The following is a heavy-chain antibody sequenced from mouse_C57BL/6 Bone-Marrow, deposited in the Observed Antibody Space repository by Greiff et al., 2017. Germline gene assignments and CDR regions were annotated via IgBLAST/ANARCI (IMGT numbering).Heavy chain of an antibody. CDR2: INPGSGGT. CDR1: GYAFTNYL. Sequence: QVQLQQSGAELVRPGTSVKVSCKASGYAFTNYLIEWVKQRPGQGLEWIGVINPGSGGTNYNEKFKGKATLTADKSSSTAYMQLSSLTSEDSAVYFCARVLLLYIEMDYWGQGTSVTVSS. D-gene: IGHD2-12*01. J-gene: IGHJ4*01. V-gene: IGHV1-54*01. CDR3: ARVLLLYIEMDY.